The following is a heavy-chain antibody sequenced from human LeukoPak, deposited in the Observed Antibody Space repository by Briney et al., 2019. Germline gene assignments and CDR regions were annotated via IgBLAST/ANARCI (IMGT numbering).Heavy chain of an antibody. J-gene: IGHJ4*02. CDR1: GASISSYY. CDR3: ARHGDTGGYYYYVDY. CDR2: VSYSGGT. V-gene: IGHV4-59*08. Sequence: SETLSLTCTVSGASISSYYWSWIRQPPGKGLEWIGYVSYSGGTNYNPSLKSRVTISLDTSKSQFSLKLSSLTAADTAVYFCARHGDTGGYYYYVDYWGQGTLVTVSS. D-gene: IGHD3-22*01.